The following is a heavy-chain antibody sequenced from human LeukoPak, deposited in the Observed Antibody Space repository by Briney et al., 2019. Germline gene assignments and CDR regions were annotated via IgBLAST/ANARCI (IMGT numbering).Heavy chain of an antibody. J-gene: IGHJ4*02. CDR2: ISGSGGTT. Sequence: PGGSLRLSCAASGFTFSSYSMSWVRQAPGKGLEWVSAISGSGGTTYYADSVKGRFTISRDNSKNTLYLQMNSLRAEDTAVYYCAKGYCTNGVCYFDYWGQGTLVTVSS. CDR1: GFTFSSYS. D-gene: IGHD2-8*01. CDR3: AKGYCTNGVCYFDY. V-gene: IGHV3-23*01.